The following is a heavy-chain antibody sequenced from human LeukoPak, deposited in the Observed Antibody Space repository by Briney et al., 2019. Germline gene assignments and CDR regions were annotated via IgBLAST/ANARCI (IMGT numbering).Heavy chain of an antibody. CDR2: IRSQIYGGTP. V-gene: IGHV3-49*04. CDR3: TRDQTPYY. CDR1: GFTFGDYA. J-gene: IGHJ4*02. Sequence: GGSLRLSCTASGFTFGDYAMTWVRQAPGKGLEWVGFIRSQIYGGTPEYAASVKGRFTISRDDSKGVAYLQMNSLKTEDTAVYYCTRDQTPYYWSQGTLVTVSS.